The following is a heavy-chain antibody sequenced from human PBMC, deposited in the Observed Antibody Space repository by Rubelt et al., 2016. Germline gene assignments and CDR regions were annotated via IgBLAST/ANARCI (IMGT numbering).Heavy chain of an antibody. CDR1: GFTFTSSA. Sequence: QMQLVQSGPEVKKPGTSVKVSCKASGFTFTSSAMQWVRQARGQRLEWVGWIVVGSGNTNYAQKFQERVTITRDMFTSTAYMGLSSLRSEDTAVYYCARDRVGRRNELGYFDYWGQGTLVTVSS. CDR2: IVVGSGNT. J-gene: IGHJ4*02. V-gene: IGHV1-58*02. D-gene: IGHD1-1*01. CDR3: ARDRVGRRNELGYFDY.